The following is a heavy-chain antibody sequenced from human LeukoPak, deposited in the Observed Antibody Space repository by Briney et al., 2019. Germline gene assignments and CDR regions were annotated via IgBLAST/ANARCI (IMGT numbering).Heavy chain of an antibody. CDR2: IYPGDSDT. V-gene: IGHV5-51*01. CDR3: ARTYIVRVVVYFDY. CDR1: GYSFTSYW. J-gene: IGHJ4*02. D-gene: IGHD3-10*01. Sequence: GESLKISCKGSGYSFTSYWNGWVRQMPRKGLEWMGIIYPGDSDTRYSPSFQGQVTISADKSISTAYLQWSSLKASDTAMYYCARTYIVRVVVYFDYWGQGTLVTVSS.